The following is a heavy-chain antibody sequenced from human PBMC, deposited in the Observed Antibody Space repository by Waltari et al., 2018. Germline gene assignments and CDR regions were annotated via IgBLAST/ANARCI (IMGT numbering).Heavy chain of an antibody. CDR3: AKDLYWWTAADY. Sequence: EVQLLESGGGLIQPGGSLRLSCAACGFVFSTNAMSWVRQSPGKGLEWVSGIGSGGETHYTDSVKGRFTISRDNSKSSLYLQMNSLRAEDTAVYYCAKDLYWWTAADYWGQGILVTVSS. V-gene: IGHV3-23*01. J-gene: IGHJ4*02. CDR1: GFVFSTNA. CDR2: IGSGGET. D-gene: IGHD6-13*01.